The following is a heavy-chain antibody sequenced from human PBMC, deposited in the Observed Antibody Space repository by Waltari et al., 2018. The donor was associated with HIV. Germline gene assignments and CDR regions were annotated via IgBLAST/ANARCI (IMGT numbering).Heavy chain of an antibody. CDR2: IYYDGNNK. D-gene: IGHD6-13*01. CDR1: GFTFSTYL. CDR3: ARGGLAISPAGTRLYTGMDV. Sequence: QVHLVESGGGVVQPGGSLKLSCAASGFTFSTYLMHWVRQAPGKGLEWVTFIYYDGNNKNYADSVKGRFTISRDNSKKTVYLQMNSLRHEDTALYYCARGGLAISPAGTRLYTGMDVWGQGTTVTVSS. V-gene: IGHV3-30*02. J-gene: IGHJ6*02.